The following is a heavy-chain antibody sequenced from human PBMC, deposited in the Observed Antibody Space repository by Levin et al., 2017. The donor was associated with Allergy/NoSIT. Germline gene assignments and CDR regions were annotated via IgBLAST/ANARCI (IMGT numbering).Heavy chain of an antibody. CDR1: GFAFTSYA. J-gene: IGHJ6*02. Sequence: PGGSLRLSCAASGFAFTSYAMNWVRQAPGKGLEWVSAISGSGGDTFYADSVKGRFTISRDNSKNTLFLQMNSLRVEDTAIYYCAKNREQLVSYYNYGMDVWGQGTTVTVSS. CDR2: ISGSGGDT. CDR3: AKNREQLVSYYNYGMDV. D-gene: IGHD6-6*01. V-gene: IGHV3-23*01.